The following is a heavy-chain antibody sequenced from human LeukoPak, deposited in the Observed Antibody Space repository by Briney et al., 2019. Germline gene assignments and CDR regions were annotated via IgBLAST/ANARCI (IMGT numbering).Heavy chain of an antibody. Sequence: SETLSLTCAVCGAPISGNNWWWSWVRQPPGKGLEWIGEIYHSGSTNYNPSLKSRVTMSVDKSKNQFSLKLSSATAADTAVYYCASAEPRGIIWYPYWGQGTLVTVSS. CDR2: IYHSGST. J-gene: IGHJ4*02. D-gene: IGHD6-13*01. CDR3: ASAEPRGIIWYPY. V-gene: IGHV4-4*02. CDR1: GAPISGNNW.